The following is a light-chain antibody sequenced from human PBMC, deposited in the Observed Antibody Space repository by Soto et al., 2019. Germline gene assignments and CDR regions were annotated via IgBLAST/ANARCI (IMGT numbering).Light chain of an antibody. V-gene: IGKV3-11*01. Sequence: EIVLTQSPATLSLSPGERATLSCRASQSVSNYLAWYQQKPGQAPRLLIYDASNRASGIPARFSGSGSGTDFTLTNSSLDPEDFAVYYCQQRSNWPPVTFGGGTKVEIK. CDR2: DAS. J-gene: IGKJ4*01. CDR3: QQRSNWPPVT. CDR1: QSVSNY.